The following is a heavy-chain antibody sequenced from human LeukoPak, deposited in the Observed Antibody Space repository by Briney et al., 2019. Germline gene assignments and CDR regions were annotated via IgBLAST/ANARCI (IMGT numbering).Heavy chain of an antibody. V-gene: IGHV3-7*01. CDR1: GLTFSTSW. CDR2: IKDDGSGK. CDR3: TNLGYTD. J-gene: IGHJ4*02. Sequence: PGGSLRLSCAASGLTFSTSWMTWARQAPGKGLERVASIKDDGSGKYYVDSVKGRFTISRDNAKNSLYLQMNSLGVEDTAVYYCTNLGYTDWGQGTLVTVSS. D-gene: IGHD5-18*01.